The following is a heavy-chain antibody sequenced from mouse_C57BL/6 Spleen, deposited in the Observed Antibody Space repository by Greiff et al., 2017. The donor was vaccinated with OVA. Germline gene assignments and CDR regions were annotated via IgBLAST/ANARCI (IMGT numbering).Heavy chain of an antibody. D-gene: IGHD1-1*01. CDR2: INPNNGGT. V-gene: IGHV1-22*01. CDR1: GYTFTDYN. J-gene: IGHJ3*01. Sequence: VQLQQSGPELVKPGASVKMSCKASGYTFTDYNMNWVKPSHGKSLEWIGYINPNNGGTSYNQKFKGKATLTVNKSSSTSYMELSSLTSEDSAVYYCARPDYYGSSPVAYWGQGTLVTVSA. CDR3: ARPDYYGSSPVAY.